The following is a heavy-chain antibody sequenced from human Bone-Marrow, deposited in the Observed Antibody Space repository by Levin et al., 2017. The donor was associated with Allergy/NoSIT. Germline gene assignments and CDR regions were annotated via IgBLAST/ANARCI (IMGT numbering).Heavy chain of an antibody. CDR2: IYYSGNT. V-gene: IGHV4-39*07. Sequence: SETLSLTCAVSGDSISSSNYYWGWIRQPPGKGLEWIGSIYYSGNTYYNPSLKSRLTISVDTSKNQFSLKLRSVTAADTAVYYCARAGRYDYWGQGTLVTVSS. CDR1: GDSISSSNYY. J-gene: IGHJ4*02. D-gene: IGHD3-9*01. CDR3: ARAGRYDY.